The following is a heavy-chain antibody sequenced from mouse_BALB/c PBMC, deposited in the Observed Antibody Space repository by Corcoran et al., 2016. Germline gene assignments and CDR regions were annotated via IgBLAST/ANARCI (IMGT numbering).Heavy chain of an antibody. CDR1: GYTFTNYG. J-gene: IGHJ4*01. CDR3: ARKVWGMDY. V-gene: IGHV9-3*02. CDR2: INTNTGEP. D-gene: IGHD2-10*02. Sequence: QIQLVQSGPELKKPGETVKISCKASGYTFTNYGMNWVKQAPGKGLKWMGWINTNTGEPTYAEEFKGRFAFSLETSASTAYLQINNLKNEDTATYFCARKVWGMDYWGQGTSVTVSS.